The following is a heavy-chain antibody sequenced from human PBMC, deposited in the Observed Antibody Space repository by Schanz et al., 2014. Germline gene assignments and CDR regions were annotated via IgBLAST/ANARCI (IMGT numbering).Heavy chain of an antibody. D-gene: IGHD3-9*01. Sequence: QVQLVQSGAEVKKPGASVKVSCKASGYTFTSYGISWVRQAPGQGLEWMGWICAYNGNTKYPQKLQGRVTMTTDTSTSTAYMELRSLRSDDTAVYYCAKAEYDILTDSYSRLDPWGQGTLVTVSS. V-gene: IGHV1-18*01. CDR3: AKAEYDILTDSYSRLDP. CDR1: GYTFTSYG. J-gene: IGHJ5*02. CDR2: ICAYNGNT.